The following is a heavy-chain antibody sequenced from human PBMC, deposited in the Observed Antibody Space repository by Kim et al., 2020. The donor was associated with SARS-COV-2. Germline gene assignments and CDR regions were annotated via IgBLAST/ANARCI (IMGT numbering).Heavy chain of an antibody. D-gene: IGHD6-6*01. J-gene: IGHJ4*02. CDR2: NPGSTNT. CDR3: ARRLVD. Sequence: NPGSTNTKYYQKFQGRFTITRDTSASAAYMDLSGLTSEDTAVYYCARRLVDWGQGTLVTVSS. V-gene: IGHV1-3*01.